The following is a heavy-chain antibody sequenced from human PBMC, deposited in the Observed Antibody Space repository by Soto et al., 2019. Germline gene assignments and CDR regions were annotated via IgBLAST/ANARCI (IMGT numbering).Heavy chain of an antibody. J-gene: IGHJ5*02. D-gene: IGHD6-19*01. CDR2: IIPIFGTA. CDR3: ARTGIAVAATNWFDP. Sequence: GGPVEGSRKGSGGTLSSYAISRVRQGPRQGLEWMGGIIPIFGTANYAQKFQGRVTITADESTSTAYMELSSLRSEDTAVYYCARTGIAVAATNWFDPWGQGTLVTVSS. CDR1: GGTLSSYA. V-gene: IGHV1-69*13.